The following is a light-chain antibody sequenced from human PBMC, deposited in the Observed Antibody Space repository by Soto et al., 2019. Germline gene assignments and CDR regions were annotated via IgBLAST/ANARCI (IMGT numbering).Light chain of an antibody. CDR3: CSDAGTYCV. CDR2: EVN. Sequence: QSVLTQPPSASGSPGQSVTISCNGTSSDVGGYNYVSWYQQQPGKAPKLIIYEVNKRPSGVPDRFWGSKSGNPASLTISGLQAEDEAEYHCCSDAGTYCVFGTGTKLTVL. J-gene: IGLJ1*01. CDR1: SSDVGGYNY. V-gene: IGLV2-8*01.